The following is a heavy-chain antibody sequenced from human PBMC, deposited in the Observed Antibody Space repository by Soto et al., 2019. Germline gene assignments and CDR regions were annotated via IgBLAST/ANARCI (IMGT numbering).Heavy chain of an antibody. D-gene: IGHD4-17*01. Sequence: QVQLVESGGGVVQPGRSLRLSCAASGFTFSSYGMHWVRQAPGKGLEWVAVISYHGNDKYYADSVKGRFTISRDNFKSTLFLQMSSLRAEDTAIYFCAKVLLDNTVATCGSWGQGTLVTVSS. CDR1: GFTFSSYG. J-gene: IGHJ5*02. V-gene: IGHV3-30*18. CDR3: AKVLLDNTVATCGS. CDR2: ISYHGNDK.